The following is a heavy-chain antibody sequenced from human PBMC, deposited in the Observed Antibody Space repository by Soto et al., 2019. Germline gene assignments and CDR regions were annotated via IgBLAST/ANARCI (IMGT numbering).Heavy chain of an antibody. J-gene: IGHJ6*02. Sequence: PGESLKISCKGSGYSFXSYWIGWVRQMPGKGLEWMGIIYPGDSDTRYSPSFQGQVTISADKSISTAYLQWSSLKASDTAMYYCAIASTTDSSGYFPPPYYYYGMDVWGQGTTVTVSS. CDR1: GYSFXSYW. CDR3: AIASTTDSSGYFPPPYYYYGMDV. CDR2: IYPGDSDT. V-gene: IGHV5-51*01. D-gene: IGHD3-22*01.